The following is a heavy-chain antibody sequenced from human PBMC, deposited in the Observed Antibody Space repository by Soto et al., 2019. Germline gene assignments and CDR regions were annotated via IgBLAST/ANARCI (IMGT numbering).Heavy chain of an antibody. CDR2: IYWDDDK. CDR3: AHRQVTTIFDY. Sequence: QITLKESGPPLVKPTQTLTLTCTFSGFSLSTSGVGVGWIRQPPGKALEWLALIYWDDDKRYSPSLKSRLTITKDTSKNQVVLTMTNMDPVDTAAYYCAHRQVTTIFDYWGQGTLVTVSS. D-gene: IGHD2-21*02. V-gene: IGHV2-5*02. J-gene: IGHJ4*02. CDR1: GFSLSTSGVG.